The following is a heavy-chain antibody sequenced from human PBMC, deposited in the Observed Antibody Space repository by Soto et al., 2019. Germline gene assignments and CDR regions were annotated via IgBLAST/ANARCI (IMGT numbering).Heavy chain of an antibody. CDR2: IIPILGIT. V-gene: IGHV1-69*01. CDR3: ARDPRSITGTTSSEDFQH. CDR1: GGTFSGYA. Sequence: QAQLMQSGAEVQKPGSSVKVSCKASGGTFSGYAISWVRQAPGQGLEWMGGIIPILGITNYAQKFQGRITIAADESTGIVYMDLRSLRSEDTAVYYCARDPRSITGTTSSEDFQHWGQGTLVSVSS. J-gene: IGHJ1*01. D-gene: IGHD1-20*01.